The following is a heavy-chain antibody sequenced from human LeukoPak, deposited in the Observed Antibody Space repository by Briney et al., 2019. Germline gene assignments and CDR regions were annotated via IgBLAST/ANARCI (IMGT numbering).Heavy chain of an antibody. CDR3: ARAGVVPAAG. D-gene: IGHD2-2*01. Sequence: GGSLRLSCAASGFTFSSFSMNWVRQAPGKGLEWVSSISSTSSYIYYADSVKGRFTISRDKDKNSVYLQMNSLRAEDTAVYYCARAGVVPAAGWGQGTLVTVSS. J-gene: IGHJ4*02. CDR2: ISSTSSYI. V-gene: IGHV3-21*01. CDR1: GFTFSSFS.